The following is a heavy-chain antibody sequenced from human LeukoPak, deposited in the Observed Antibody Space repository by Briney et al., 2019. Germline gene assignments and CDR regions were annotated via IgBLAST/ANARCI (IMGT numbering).Heavy chain of an antibody. CDR3: ARDQLGSHDAFDI. CDR1: GYTLTELS. Sequence: ASVKVSCKVSGYTLTELSMHWVRQAPGQGLEWMGRINPNSGGTNYAQKFQGRVTMTRDTSISTAYMELSRLRSDDTAVYYCARDQLGSHDAFDIWGQGTMVTVSS. CDR2: INPNSGGT. V-gene: IGHV1-2*06. J-gene: IGHJ3*02. D-gene: IGHD1-26*01.